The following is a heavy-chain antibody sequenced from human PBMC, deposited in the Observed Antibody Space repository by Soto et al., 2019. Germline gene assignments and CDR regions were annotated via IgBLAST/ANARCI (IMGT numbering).Heavy chain of an antibody. Sequence: NPSETLSLTCTVSGGSISSSSYYWCWIRHPPGKGLEWIGSIYYSGSTYYNPSLKSRVTISVDTSKNQFSLKLSSVTAADTAVYYCARRLYYDSSGFEGGGMDVWGQGTTVTVSS. CDR3: ARRLYYDSSGFEGGGMDV. V-gene: IGHV4-39*01. D-gene: IGHD3-22*01. CDR1: GGSISSSSYY. CDR2: IYYSGST. J-gene: IGHJ6*02.